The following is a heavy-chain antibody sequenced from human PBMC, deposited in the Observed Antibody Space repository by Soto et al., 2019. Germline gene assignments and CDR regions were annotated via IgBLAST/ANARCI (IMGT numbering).Heavy chain of an antibody. Sequence: GGSLRLSCAASGFIXSGYAMSWVRQAPGKGLEWVSGISNSGGDTSYTDSVKGRFTVSRDNSKSTLYLQMNSLRAEDTAVYYCAKDYPGEWFTVHPSGQGTLVTVSS. CDR1: GFIXSGYA. CDR2: ISNSGGDT. J-gene: IGHJ5*02. D-gene: IGHD3-3*01. CDR3: AKDYPGEWFTVHP. V-gene: IGHV3-23*01.